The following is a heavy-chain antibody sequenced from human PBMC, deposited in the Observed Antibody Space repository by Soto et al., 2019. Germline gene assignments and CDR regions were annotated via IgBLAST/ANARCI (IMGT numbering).Heavy chain of an antibody. Sequence: SETLSLTCTVSGGSISSYYWSWIRQPPGKGLEWIGYIYYSGSTNYNPSLKSRVTISVDTSKNQFSLKLNSVTAADSAVYFCARLEGLATISYYFDFWGQGALVTVSS. CDR1: GGSISSYY. CDR3: ARLEGLATISYYFDF. CDR2: IYYSGST. D-gene: IGHD3-9*01. J-gene: IGHJ4*02. V-gene: IGHV4-59*08.